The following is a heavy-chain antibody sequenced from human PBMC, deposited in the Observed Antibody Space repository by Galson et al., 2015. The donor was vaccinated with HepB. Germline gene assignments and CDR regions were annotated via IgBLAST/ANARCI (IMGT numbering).Heavy chain of an antibody. V-gene: IGHV3-7*03. CDR3: ARADSIRAWAY. J-gene: IGHJ4*02. CDR1: GFTFRSYW. D-gene: IGHD4-11*01. Sequence: SLRLSCAVSGFTFRSYWMSWVRQAPGKGLEWVANIKQDGSDKYYVDSVKGRFTISRDNAKNSLYLQMNSLRAEDTAVYYCARADSIRAWAYRGQGTLVTVSS. CDR2: IKQDGSDK.